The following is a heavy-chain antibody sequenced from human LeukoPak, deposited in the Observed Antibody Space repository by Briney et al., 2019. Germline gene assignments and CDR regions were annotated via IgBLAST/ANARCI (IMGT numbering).Heavy chain of an antibody. CDR3: ARDTDRTYYCDSSGYRVFDY. Sequence: ASVKVSCKASGYTFTSYGISWVRQAPGQGLEWMGWISAYNGNTNYAQKLQGRVTMTTDASTSTAYMELRSLRSDDTAVYYCARDTDRTYYCDSSGYRVFDYWGQGTLVTVSS. D-gene: IGHD3-22*01. CDR1: GYTFTSYG. J-gene: IGHJ4*02. V-gene: IGHV1-18*01. CDR2: ISAYNGNT.